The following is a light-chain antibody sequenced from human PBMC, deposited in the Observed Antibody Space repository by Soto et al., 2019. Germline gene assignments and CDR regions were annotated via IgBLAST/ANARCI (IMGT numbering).Light chain of an antibody. CDR3: QQRKYWPPLT. Sequence: EVVLTQSPATLSLSPGERAILSCRASHNVEKYLVWYQQKPGQAPRLLIYDTSNRATSIPARFSGSGSETDFTLTISSLEPEDFAVYYCQQRKYWPPLTFGGGTKVELK. CDR1: HNVEKY. J-gene: IGKJ4*01. CDR2: DTS. V-gene: IGKV3-11*01.